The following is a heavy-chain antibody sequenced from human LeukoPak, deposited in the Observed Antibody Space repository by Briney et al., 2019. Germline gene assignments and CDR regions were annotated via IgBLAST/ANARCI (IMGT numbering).Heavy chain of an antibody. CDR2: INHSGST. CDR1: GGSFSGYY. V-gene: IGHV4-34*01. J-gene: IGHJ2*01. Sequence: SETLSLTCAVYGGSFSGYYWSWIRQPPGKGLEWIGEINHSGSTNYNPSLKSRVTISVDTSKNQFSLKLSSVTAADTAVYYCARVRGDGYNYSWYFDLWGRGTLVTVSS. CDR3: ARVRGDGYNYSWYFDL. D-gene: IGHD5-24*01.